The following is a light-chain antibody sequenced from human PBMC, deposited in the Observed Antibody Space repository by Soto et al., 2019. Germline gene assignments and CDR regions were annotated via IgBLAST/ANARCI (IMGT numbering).Light chain of an antibody. CDR3: QQYGGVPYT. J-gene: IGKJ2*01. CDR2: GAS. V-gene: IGKV3-20*01. CDR1: ESISRDY. Sequence: EIVLTQSPGTLSLSPGQRATLSCRASESISRDYLAWYQQRLGQAPRLLLYGASSGATGIPDRFSGSGSGTDFTLTISKLEPEDFVIYYCQQYGGVPYTFGQGTKLEIK.